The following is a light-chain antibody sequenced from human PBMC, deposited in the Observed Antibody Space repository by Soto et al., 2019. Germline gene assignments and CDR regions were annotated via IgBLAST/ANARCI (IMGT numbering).Light chain of an antibody. V-gene: IGLV4-60*02. J-gene: IGLJ3*02. Sequence: QLVLTQSSSASASLGSSVKLTCTLSSWHSSYIIAWHQQQPGKAPRYLMKLEGSGSYNKGSGVPDRFSGSSSGADRYLTISNLQFEDEADYYCETWDSNTHTVFGGGTTVTVL. CDR1: SWHSSYI. CDR2: LEGSGSY. CDR3: ETWDSNTHTV.